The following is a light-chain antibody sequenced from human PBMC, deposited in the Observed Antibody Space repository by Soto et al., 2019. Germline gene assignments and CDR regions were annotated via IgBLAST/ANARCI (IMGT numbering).Light chain of an antibody. CDR3: TSYTSSSTGV. CDR2: DVS. CDR1: SSDVGGYNY. J-gene: IGLJ1*01. Sequence: QSVLTHPASVSGSPGQSITISCTGTSSDVGGYNYVSWYQQHPGKAPKLMIYDVSNRPSGVSNRFSGSKSGNTASLTISGLQAEDEADYYCTSYTSSSTGVFGTGTKVTVL. V-gene: IGLV2-14*01.